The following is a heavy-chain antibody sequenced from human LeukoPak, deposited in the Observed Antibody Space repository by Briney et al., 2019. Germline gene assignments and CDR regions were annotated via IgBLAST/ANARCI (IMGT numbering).Heavy chain of an antibody. CDR2: IYYSGST. CDR1: GRSISSYY. D-gene: IGHD1-26*01. CDR3: ARLGYYYYGMDV. V-gene: IGHV4-59*12. J-gene: IGHJ6*02. Sequence: SETLSLTCTVSGRSISSYYWSWLRQPPGKGLEWLGYIYYSGSTNYNPSLKRRVTISIDTSKNQFSLKLSSVTAADTAVYYCARLGYYYYGMDVWGQGTTVTVSS.